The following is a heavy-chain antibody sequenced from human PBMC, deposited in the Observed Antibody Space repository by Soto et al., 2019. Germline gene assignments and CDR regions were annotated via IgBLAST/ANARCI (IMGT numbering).Heavy chain of an antibody. J-gene: IGHJ5*02. CDR2: MNPNSGNT. D-gene: IGHD6-19*01. Sequence: QVQLVQSGAEVKKPGASVKVSCKASGYTFTSYDINWVRQATGQGLEWMGWMNPNSGNTGYAQKFQGRVTMTGNTPISPAYWELSTVSSEDRAVYYGAGPAFRRTAVPGRVCFDPWGQGPLVTVSS. CDR1: GYTFTSYD. CDR3: AGPAFRRTAVPGRVCFDP. V-gene: IGHV1-8*01.